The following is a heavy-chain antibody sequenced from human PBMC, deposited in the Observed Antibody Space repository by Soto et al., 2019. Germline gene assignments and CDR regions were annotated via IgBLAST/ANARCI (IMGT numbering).Heavy chain of an antibody. J-gene: IGHJ3*02. Sequence: QVQLVESGGGVVQPGRSLRLSCAASGFTFSSYGMHWVRQAPGKGLEWVAVISYDGSNKYYADSVKGRFTISRDNSKNRLYLQMTSLRAEDTAVYYCAKDRGWKITMVREVTDAFDIWGQGKMVTVSS. CDR1: GFTFSSYG. D-gene: IGHD3-10*01. CDR3: AKDRGWKITMVREVTDAFDI. CDR2: ISYDGSNK. V-gene: IGHV3-30*18.